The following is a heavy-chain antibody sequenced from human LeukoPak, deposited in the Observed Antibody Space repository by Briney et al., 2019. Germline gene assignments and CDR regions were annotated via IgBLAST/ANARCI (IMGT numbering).Heavy chain of an antibody. J-gene: IGHJ4*02. V-gene: IGHV1-2*02. CDR1: GYTFTSYA. D-gene: IGHD3-10*01. Sequence: ASVKVSCKASGYTFTSYAMNWVRQAPGQGLEWMGWINPNSGGTNYAQKFQGRVTMTRDTSISTAYMELSRLRSDDTAVYYCARGGIEWFGELHDYWGQGTLVTVSS. CDR2: INPNSGGT. CDR3: ARGGIEWFGELHDY.